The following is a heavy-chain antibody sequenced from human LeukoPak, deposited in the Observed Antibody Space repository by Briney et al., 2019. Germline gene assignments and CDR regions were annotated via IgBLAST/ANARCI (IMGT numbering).Heavy chain of an antibody. CDR3: ARDHRYYGSGSYESY. CDR1: GYTFTSYG. CDR2: ISAYNGNT. D-gene: IGHD3-10*01. V-gene: IGHV1-18*01. Sequence: ASVKVSCKASGYTFTSYGISWVRQAPGQGLEWMGWISAYNGNTNYAQKLQGRVTITTDTSTSTAYMELRSLRSDDTAVYYCARDHRYYGSGSYESYWGQGTLVTVSS. J-gene: IGHJ4*02.